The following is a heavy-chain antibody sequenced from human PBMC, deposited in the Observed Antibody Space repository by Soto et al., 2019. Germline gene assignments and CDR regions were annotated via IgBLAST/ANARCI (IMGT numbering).Heavy chain of an antibody. Sequence: QVQLQESGPGLVKASQTLSLTCTVSGGSISSGGYYWSWIRQHPGKGLEWIGYIYYSGSTYYNPSLKSRVTISVDTSKKQFSLKLSSVTAADTAVYYCAREAIAVAGTFDYWGQGTLVTVSS. CDR2: IYYSGST. CDR3: AREAIAVAGTFDY. CDR1: GGSISSGGYY. V-gene: IGHV4-31*03. J-gene: IGHJ4*02. D-gene: IGHD6-19*01.